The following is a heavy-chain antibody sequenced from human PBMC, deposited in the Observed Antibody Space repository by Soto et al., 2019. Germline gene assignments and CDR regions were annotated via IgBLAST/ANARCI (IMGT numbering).Heavy chain of an antibody. V-gene: IGHV4-31*03. CDR2: IYYSGST. J-gene: IGHJ4*02. CDR3: ASLVVIPLYFYS. CDR1: GGSISSGGYY. Sequence: SETLSLTCTVSGGSISSGGYYWSWIRQHPGKGLEWIGYIYYSGSTYYNPSLKSRVTISVDTSKNQFSLKLSSVTAADTAVYYCASLVVIPLYFYSWAQGTLLTISS. D-gene: IGHD3-22*01.